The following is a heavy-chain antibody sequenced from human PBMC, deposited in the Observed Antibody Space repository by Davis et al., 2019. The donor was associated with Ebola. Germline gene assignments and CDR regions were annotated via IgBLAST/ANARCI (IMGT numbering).Heavy chain of an antibody. V-gene: IGHV3-7*03. D-gene: IGHD4-23*01. J-gene: IGHJ4*02. CDR1: GFTFSSYA. CDR2: IKQDGSEK. Sequence: PGGSLRLSCAASGFTFSSYAMSWVRQTPGKGLEWVANIKQDGSEKYYVDSVKGRFTISRDNAKNSLYLQMNSLRAEDTAVYYCARGQQLTPDYWGQGTLVTVSS. CDR3: ARGQQLTPDY.